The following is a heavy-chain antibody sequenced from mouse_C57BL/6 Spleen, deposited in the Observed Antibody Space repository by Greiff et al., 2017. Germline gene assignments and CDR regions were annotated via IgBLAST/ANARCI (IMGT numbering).Heavy chain of an antibody. CDR2: IYPGDGDT. J-gene: IGHJ2*01. CDR1: GYAFSSSW. Sequence: VKVVESGPELVKPGASVKISCKASGYAFSSSWMNWVKQRPGKGLEWIGRIYPGDGDTNYNGKFKGKATLTADKSSSTAYMQLSSLTSEDSAVYFCARGVVVDYWGQGTTLTVSS. V-gene: IGHV1-82*01. D-gene: IGHD1-1*01. CDR3: ARGVVVDY.